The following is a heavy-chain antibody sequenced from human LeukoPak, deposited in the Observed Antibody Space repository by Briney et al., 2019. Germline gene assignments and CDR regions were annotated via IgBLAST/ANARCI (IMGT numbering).Heavy chain of an antibody. CDR2: IAYDGNNT. D-gene: IGHD1-1*01. Sequence: PGRSLRLSCVASGFIFSDYGIQWVHQAPGKGLEWVAVIAYDGNNTYYGDSVRGRFTISRDNSKKMVYLEMNSLRVEDTAVYYCAKTGMLRRVGYLDVWGKGTAVIVSS. CDR3: AKTGMLRRVGYLDV. V-gene: IGHV3-30*18. CDR1: GFIFSDYG. J-gene: IGHJ6*04.